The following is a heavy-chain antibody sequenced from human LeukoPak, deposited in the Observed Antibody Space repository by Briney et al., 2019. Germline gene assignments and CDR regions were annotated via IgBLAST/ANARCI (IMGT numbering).Heavy chain of an antibody. Sequence: GSLRLSCAASGFTFTSYAMSWVRQAPGKGLEWVSSISGSGGSTYYADSVKGRFTISRDNSKNTLYLQMNSLRAEETAVYYCAKVLEQWLSKGGGFDYWGQGTLVTVSS. J-gene: IGHJ4*02. V-gene: IGHV3-23*01. CDR1: GFTFTSYA. CDR3: AKVLEQWLSKGGGFDY. CDR2: ISGSGGST. D-gene: IGHD6-19*01.